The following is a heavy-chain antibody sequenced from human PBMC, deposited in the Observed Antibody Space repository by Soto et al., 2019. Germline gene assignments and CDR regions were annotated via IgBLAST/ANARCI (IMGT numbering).Heavy chain of an antibody. J-gene: IGHJ4*02. D-gene: IGHD1-26*01. CDR2: IYSGGST. CDR1: GFTVSSNY. CDR3: ARAVGAFLEYYFAY. V-gene: IGHV3-53*02. Sequence: EVQLVETGGGLIQPGGSLRLSCAASGFTVSSNYMSWVRQAPGKGLEWVSVIYSGGSTYYADSVKGRFTISRDNSKNTLYLQMTSLRAEDTAVYYCARAVGAFLEYYFAYWGQGTLVTVSS.